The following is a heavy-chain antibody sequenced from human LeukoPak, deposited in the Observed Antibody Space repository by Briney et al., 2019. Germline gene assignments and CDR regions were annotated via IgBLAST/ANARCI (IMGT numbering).Heavy chain of an antibody. CDR3: ASAEYSSGWYWVGSFEYYGMDV. D-gene: IGHD6-19*01. CDR2: INGRGSFT. Sequence: RGSLRHSCAASVFTLINYVMGWVRPQPGRGVPWVSSINGRGSFTYSADSVWGGLTISRDKSQHTLYLRVNSLRAEDTAVYYCASAEYSSGWYWVGSFEYYGMDVWGQGTTVTVSS. CDR1: VFTLINYV. V-gene: IGHV3-23*05. J-gene: IGHJ6*02.